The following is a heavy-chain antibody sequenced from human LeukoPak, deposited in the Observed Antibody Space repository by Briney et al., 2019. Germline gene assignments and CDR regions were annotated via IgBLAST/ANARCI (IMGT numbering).Heavy chain of an antibody. V-gene: IGHV3-74*01. CDR1: GFTFNTYW. Sequence: GGSLRPSCVASGFTFNTYWMHWVRQAPGKGLVWVSHMNSDGTSTSYADSVKGRLTISRDNAKNTLYLQMNSLRAEDTAVYYCARDSGYYYNYGIDYWGQGTLVTVSS. D-gene: IGHD3-22*01. CDR2: MNSDGTST. CDR3: ARDSGYYYNYGIDY. J-gene: IGHJ4*02.